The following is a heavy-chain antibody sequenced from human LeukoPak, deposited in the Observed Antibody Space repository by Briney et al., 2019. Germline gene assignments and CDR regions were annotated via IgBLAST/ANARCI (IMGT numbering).Heavy chain of an antibody. Sequence: PGGSLRLSCAASGFTFSSYGMHWVRQAPGKGLEWVSSISSSSSYIYYADSVKGRFTISRDNAKNSLYLQMNSLRAEDTAVYYCARESGGDLGEAFDIWGQGTMVTVSS. CDR1: GFTFSSYG. CDR2: ISSSSSYI. CDR3: ARESGGDLGEAFDI. V-gene: IGHV3-21*01. D-gene: IGHD1-26*01. J-gene: IGHJ3*02.